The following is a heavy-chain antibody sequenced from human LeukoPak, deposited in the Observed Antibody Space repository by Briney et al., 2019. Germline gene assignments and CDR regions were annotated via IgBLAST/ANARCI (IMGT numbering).Heavy chain of an antibody. D-gene: IGHD3-22*01. V-gene: IGHV4-4*07. J-gene: IGHJ3*01. Sequence: SETLSLTCTVSNGSISSNSWSWIRQPAGKGLEWIGRISNSGSTNYNPALKSRVTMSVDTSKNQFSLRLSSVTAADTAIYYCARVRDSSGYYLGAFDVWGQGTVVTVSS. CDR2: ISNSGST. CDR3: ARVRDSSGYYLGAFDV. CDR1: NGSISSNS.